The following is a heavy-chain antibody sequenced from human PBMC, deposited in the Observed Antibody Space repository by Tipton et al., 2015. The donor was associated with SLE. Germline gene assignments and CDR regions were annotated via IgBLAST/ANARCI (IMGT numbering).Heavy chain of an antibody. CDR2: IYSIGRT. Sequence: SLRLSCAASGFSLGNYAMSWVRQAPGEGLEWVSVIYSIGRTSYADSVKGRFTISRDNAKNSLYLQMNSLRAEDTAVYYCASGGRDYYDSSGYPRWGQGTLVTVSS. J-gene: IGHJ4*02. CDR1: GFSLGNYA. CDR3: ASGGRDYYDSSGYPR. V-gene: IGHV3-23*05. D-gene: IGHD3-22*01.